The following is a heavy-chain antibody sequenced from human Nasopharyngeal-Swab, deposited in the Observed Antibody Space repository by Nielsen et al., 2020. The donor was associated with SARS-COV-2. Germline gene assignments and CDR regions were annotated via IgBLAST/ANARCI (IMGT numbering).Heavy chain of an antibody. CDR3: ARDSKVGATAPYYGMDV. D-gene: IGHD1-26*01. Sequence: WVRQAPGQGLEWMGRINPNSGGTNYAQKFQGRVTMTRGTSISTAYMELSRLRSDDTAVYYCARDSKVGATAPYYGMDVWGQGTTVTVSS. CDR2: INPNSGGT. J-gene: IGHJ6*02. V-gene: IGHV1-2*06.